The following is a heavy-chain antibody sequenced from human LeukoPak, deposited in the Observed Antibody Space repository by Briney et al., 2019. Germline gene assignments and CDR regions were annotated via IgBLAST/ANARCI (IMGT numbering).Heavy chain of an antibody. D-gene: IGHD1-26*01. CDR3: ARDIVPSWAFDI. V-gene: IGHV4-30-2*01. CDR1: GGSISSGAYY. J-gene: IGHJ3*02. Sequence: SQTLSLTCTVSGGSISSGAYYWSWIRQPPGKGLEWIGYIYHSGSTYYYPSLKSRVTISVDTSKNQFSLKLSSVTAADTAVYYCARDIVPSWAFDIWGQGTMVTVSS. CDR2: IYHSGST.